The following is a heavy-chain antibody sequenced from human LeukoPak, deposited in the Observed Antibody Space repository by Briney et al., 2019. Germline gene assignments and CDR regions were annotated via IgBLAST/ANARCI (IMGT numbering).Heavy chain of an antibody. J-gene: IGHJ6*02. V-gene: IGHV3-7*03. CDR3: AKNNGMDV. CDR2: VNRDGSET. Sequence: GGSLRLSCAASGFALSSHWMTWVRQVPGRGPEWVANVNRDGSETYYLDSVKGRFTISKDNAKNSLYLQMNSLRAEDTALYHCAKNNGMDVWGQGTTVIVSS. CDR1: GFALSSHW.